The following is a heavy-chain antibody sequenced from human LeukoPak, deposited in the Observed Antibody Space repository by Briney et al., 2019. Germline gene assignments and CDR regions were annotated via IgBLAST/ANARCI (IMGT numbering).Heavy chain of an antibody. CDR2: IYYSGST. V-gene: IGHV4-59*01. Sequence: SETLFLTCTVSGGSISSYYWSWIRQPPGKGLEWIGYIYYSGSTNYNPSLKSRVTISVDTSKDQFSLKLSSVTAADTAVYYCARAPRTFWSGYFGMDVWGQGTTVTVSS. CDR1: GGSISSYY. D-gene: IGHD3-3*01. J-gene: IGHJ6*02. CDR3: ARAPRTFWSGYFGMDV.